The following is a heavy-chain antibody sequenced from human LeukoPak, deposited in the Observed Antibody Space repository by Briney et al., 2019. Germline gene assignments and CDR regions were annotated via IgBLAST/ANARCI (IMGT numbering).Heavy chain of an antibody. D-gene: IGHD3-3*01. Sequence: GGSLRLSCAASGFTFSSYAMSWVRQAPGKGLEWVSAISGSGGSTYYADSVKGRFTISRDTSKNTRYLQMNRLRAEDTAVYYCAKSPPPSIFGVVSVHRGMDVWGQGTTVTVSS. V-gene: IGHV3-23*01. CDR1: GFTFSSYA. J-gene: IGHJ6*02. CDR2: ISGSGGST. CDR3: AKSPPPSIFGVVSVHRGMDV.